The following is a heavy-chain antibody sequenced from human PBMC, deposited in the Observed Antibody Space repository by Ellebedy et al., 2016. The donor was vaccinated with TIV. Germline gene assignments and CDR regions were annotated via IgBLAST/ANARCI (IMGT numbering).Heavy chain of an antibody. Sequence: GGSLRLXCAASGFSFRMYDMGWVRQVPGKGLEWVSGISGSGNSTHYADSVKGRFTISRDKSKNTVSLQMNSLRAEDTALYYCAKGYFSRAYCGGDCYLDGPFDVWGQGTVVTVSS. CDR2: ISGSGNST. D-gene: IGHD2-21*01. CDR1: GFSFRMYD. CDR3: AKGYFSRAYCGGDCYLDGPFDV. J-gene: IGHJ3*01. V-gene: IGHV3-23*01.